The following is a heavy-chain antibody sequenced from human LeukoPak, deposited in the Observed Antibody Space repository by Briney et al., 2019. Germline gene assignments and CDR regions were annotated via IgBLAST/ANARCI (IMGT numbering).Heavy chain of an antibody. Sequence: SVKVSCKASGGTFRSYVVSWVRQAPGQGLEWMGGIIPIFVASTYAQKFQGRVTITTDESTSTAYMELSSLRSEDTAVYYCTRHAGYNWKDAIDYWGQGTLVTVSS. J-gene: IGHJ4*02. CDR3: TRHAGYNWKDAIDY. CDR1: GGTFRSYV. V-gene: IGHV1-69*05. CDR2: IIPIFVAS. D-gene: IGHD1-20*01.